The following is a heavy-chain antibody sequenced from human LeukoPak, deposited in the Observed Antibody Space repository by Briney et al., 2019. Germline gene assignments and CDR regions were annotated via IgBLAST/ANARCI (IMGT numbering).Heavy chain of an antibody. CDR1: GYSFTSYW. CDR2: IYPGDSDT. J-gene: IGHJ6*03. V-gene: IGHV5-51*01. Sequence: GESLKISCKGSGYSFTSYWIGWVRLMPGKGLEWMGIIYPGDSDTRYSPSFQGQVTISADKSISTAYLQWSSLKASDTAMYYCARTGYCSSTSCPPPTYYYYMDVWGKGTTVTVSS. D-gene: IGHD2-2*01. CDR3: ARTGYCSSTSCPPPTYYYYMDV.